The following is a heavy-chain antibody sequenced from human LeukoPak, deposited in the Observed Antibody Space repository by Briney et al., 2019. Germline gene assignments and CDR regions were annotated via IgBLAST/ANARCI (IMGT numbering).Heavy chain of an antibody. CDR1: GGSISSSNW. D-gene: IGHD5-18*01. CDR2: IYHSGST. V-gene: IGHV4-4*02. J-gene: IGHJ4*02. Sequence: PSETLSLTCAVSGGSISSSNWWSWVRQPPGKGLEWIGEIYHSGSTNYNPSLKSQVTISVDKSKNQFSLKLSSVTAADTAVYYCARDRGPGYSYGYDYWGQGTLVTVSS. CDR3: ARDRGPGYSYGYDY.